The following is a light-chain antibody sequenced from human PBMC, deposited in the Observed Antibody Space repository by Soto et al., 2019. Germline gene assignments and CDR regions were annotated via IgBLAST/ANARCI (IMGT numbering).Light chain of an antibody. Sequence: QSVLTQPPSVSGAPGQRVTISCTGSSSNIGAGYDVHWYQQLPGTAPKLLIYGNSNRPSGVPDRFFGSKSGTSASLAITGLQAEDEADYYCQSYDSSLSVVVFGGGTEVTVL. CDR2: GNS. V-gene: IGLV1-40*01. J-gene: IGLJ2*01. CDR1: SSNIGAGYD. CDR3: QSYDSSLSVVV.